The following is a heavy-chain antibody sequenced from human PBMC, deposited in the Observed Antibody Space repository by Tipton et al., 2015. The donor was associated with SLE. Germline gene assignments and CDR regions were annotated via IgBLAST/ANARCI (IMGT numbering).Heavy chain of an antibody. D-gene: IGHD3-16*01. CDR3: ARARAGDHYFDY. V-gene: IGHV4-4*02. Sequence: TLSLTCAVSGGSISSSNWWSWVRQPPGKELEWIGEIYHSGSTNYNPSLKSRVTISVDKSKNQFSLKLSSVTAADTAVYYCARARAGDHYFDYWGQGTLVTVSS. J-gene: IGHJ4*02. CDR1: GGSISSSNW. CDR2: IYHSGST.